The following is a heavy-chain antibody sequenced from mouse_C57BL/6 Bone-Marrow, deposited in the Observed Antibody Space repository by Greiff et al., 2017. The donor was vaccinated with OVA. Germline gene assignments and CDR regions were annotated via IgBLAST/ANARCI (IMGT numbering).Heavy chain of an antibody. CDR3: ASRRYGYDVYYFDY. D-gene: IGHD2-2*01. V-gene: IGHV1-39*01. Sequence: VQLQQSGPELVKPGASVKISCKASGYSFTDYNMNWVKQSNGKSLEWIGVINPNYGTTSYNQKFKGKATLTVDQSSSTAYMQLNSLTYEDSAVYYVASRRYGYDVYYFDYWGQGTTLTVSS. CDR1: GYSFTDYN. J-gene: IGHJ2*01. CDR2: INPNYGTT.